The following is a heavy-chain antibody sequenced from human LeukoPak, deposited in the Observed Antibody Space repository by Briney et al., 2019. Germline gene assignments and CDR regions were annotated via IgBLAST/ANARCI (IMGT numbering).Heavy chain of an antibody. J-gene: IGHJ3*02. D-gene: IGHD3-22*01. CDR2: ISSSSSYI. V-gene: IGHV3-21*04. CDR3: ARDHSMVVVADAFDI. CDR1: GFTFSSYS. Sequence: PGGSLRLSCAASGFTFSSYSMNWVRQAPGKGLEWVSSISSSSSYIYYADSVKGRFTISRDNAKNSLYLQMNSLRAEDTAVYYCARDHSMVVVADAFDIWGQGTMVTVSS.